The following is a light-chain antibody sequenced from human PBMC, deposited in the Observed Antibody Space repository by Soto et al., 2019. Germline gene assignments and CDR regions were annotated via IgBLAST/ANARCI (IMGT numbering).Light chain of an antibody. CDR2: KAS. V-gene: IGKV1-5*03. CDR1: QSISSW. CDR3: QQYNSYPWT. Sequence: DIQTTQSPSTLSASVGDRVTITCRASQSISSWLAWYQQKPWKAPKLLIYKASSLESGVPSRFSGSRSGTEFTLTISSLQPDDFATYFCQQYNSYPWTFGQGTKVDIK. J-gene: IGKJ1*01.